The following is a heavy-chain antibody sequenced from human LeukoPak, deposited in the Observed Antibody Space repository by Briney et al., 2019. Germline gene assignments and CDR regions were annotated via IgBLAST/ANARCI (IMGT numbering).Heavy chain of an antibody. V-gene: IGHV3-74*01. CDR2: INSDVSST. D-gene: IGHD3-9*01. J-gene: IGHJ4*02. CDR1: GFTFSSYW. Sequence: GGSLRLSCAASGFTFSSYWMHWVRHAPGKGLVWVSRINSDVSSTSYAEPVKGRFTISRDNAKNTLYLQMNSLRAEDTAVYYCARDANYDMLTGYFGYWGQGTLVTVSS. CDR3: ARDANYDMLTGYFGY.